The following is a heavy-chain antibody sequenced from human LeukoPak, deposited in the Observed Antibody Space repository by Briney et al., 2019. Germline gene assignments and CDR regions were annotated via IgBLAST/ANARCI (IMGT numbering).Heavy chain of an antibody. V-gene: IGHV3-23*01. CDR3: ARNQQLGGHSYYYYGMDV. J-gene: IGHJ6*02. CDR2: ISGGGVTT. D-gene: IGHD3-16*01. CDR1: GFTFSRHW. Sequence: GGSLRLSCAASGFTFSRHWMTWARQAPGKGLEWVSGISGGGVTTYYADSVKGRFTISRDNSKNTLYLQMNSLRADDTAIYYCARNQQLGGHSYYYYGMDVWGQGTTVTVSS.